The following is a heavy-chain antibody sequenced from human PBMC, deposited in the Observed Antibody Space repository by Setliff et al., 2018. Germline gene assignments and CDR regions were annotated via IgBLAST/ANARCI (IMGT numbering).Heavy chain of an antibody. J-gene: IGHJ4*02. CDR2: IDSSSTWI. CDR3: AKDRLFPRY. Sequence: PGGSLRLSCAASGFTFSSYTMNWVRQAPGQGLEWVSSIDSSSTWIYYADSVKGRFTISRDNAKNSPYLQMDSLRPEDTAVYYCAKDRLFPRYWGLGTLVTVSS. CDR1: GFTFSSYT. V-gene: IGHV3-21*04. D-gene: IGHD2-21*01.